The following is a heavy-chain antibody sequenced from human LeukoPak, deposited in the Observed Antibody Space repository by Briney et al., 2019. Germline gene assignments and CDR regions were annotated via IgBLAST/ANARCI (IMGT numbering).Heavy chain of an antibody. CDR1: GFTFSSYS. D-gene: IGHD6-6*01. CDR2: ISSSGSTI. V-gene: IGHV3-48*01. J-gene: IGHJ3*02. Sequence: GGSLRLSXAASGFTFSSYSMNWVRQAPGKGLEWVSYISSSGSTIYYADSVKGRFTISRDNAKNSLYLQMNSLRAEDTAVYYCAREYSSSSGKAFDIWGQGTMVTVSS. CDR3: AREYSSSSGKAFDI.